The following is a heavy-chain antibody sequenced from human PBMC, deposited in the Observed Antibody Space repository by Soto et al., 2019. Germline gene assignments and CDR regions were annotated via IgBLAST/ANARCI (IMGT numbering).Heavy chain of an antibody. D-gene: IGHD2-2*01. V-gene: IGHV3-11*01. Sequence: GGSLRLSCAASGFTFSDYYMSWIRQAPGKGLEWVSYISSSGSTIYYADSVKGRFTISRDNAKNSLYLQMNSLRAEDTAVYYCARPWGYCSSTSFYSHMLYYGMDVCGQGTTVTVS. CDR1: GFTFSDYY. CDR3: ARPWGYCSSTSFYSHMLYYGMDV. J-gene: IGHJ6*02. CDR2: ISSSGSTI.